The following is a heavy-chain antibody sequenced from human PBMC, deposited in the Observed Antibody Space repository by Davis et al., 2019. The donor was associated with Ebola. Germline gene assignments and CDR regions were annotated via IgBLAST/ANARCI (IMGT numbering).Heavy chain of an antibody. CDR1: GYTFTDYP. J-gene: IGHJ4*02. Sequence: ASVKVSCKTSGYTFTDYPTHWVRQAPGQGPEWMGWISPGNDNTKYSQKFQDRVTITTDTSASTAYMELSSLTSEDTAVYYCARVGWASSYLFDHWGQGTLVTVSS. D-gene: IGHD6-13*01. CDR2: ISPGNDNT. V-gene: IGHV1-3*01. CDR3: ARVGWASSYLFDH.